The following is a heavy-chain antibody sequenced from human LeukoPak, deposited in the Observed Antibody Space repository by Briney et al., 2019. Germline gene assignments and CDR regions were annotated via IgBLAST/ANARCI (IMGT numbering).Heavy chain of an antibody. CDR1: GYTFTSYY. J-gene: IGHJ4*02. Sequence: ASVKVSCKASGYTFTSYYMHWVRQAPGQGLEWMGIINPSGGSTSYAQKSQGRVTMTRDTSTSTVYMELSSLRSEDTAVYYCARDSSLLLWFGEAHPPAYWGQGTLVTVSS. CDR3: ARDSSLLLWFGEAHPPAY. V-gene: IGHV1-46*01. CDR2: INPSGGST. D-gene: IGHD3-10*01.